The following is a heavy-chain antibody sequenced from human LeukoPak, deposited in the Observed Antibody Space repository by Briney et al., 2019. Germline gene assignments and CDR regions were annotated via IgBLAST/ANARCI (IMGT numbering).Heavy chain of an antibody. V-gene: IGHV1-46*01. CDR1: GYAFTSYY. CDR3: ARDSLADYYDSSGYQKRFDY. CDR2: INPSGGST. D-gene: IGHD3-22*01. J-gene: IGHJ4*02. Sequence: ASVKVSCKASGYAFTSYYMHWVRQAPGQGLEWMGIINPSGGSTSYAQKFQGRVTMTRDTSTSTVYMELSSLRSKDTAVYYCARDSLADYYDSSGYQKRFDYWGQGTLVTVSS.